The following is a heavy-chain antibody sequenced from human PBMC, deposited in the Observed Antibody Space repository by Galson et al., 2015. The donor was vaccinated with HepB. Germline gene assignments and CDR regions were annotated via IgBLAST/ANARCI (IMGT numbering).Heavy chain of an antibody. V-gene: IGHV1-69*13. CDR3: ARQSLSWVRGEEFYYYYYMDV. CDR2: IIPIFGTA. D-gene: IGHD3-10*01. Sequence: SVKVSCKASGGTFSSYGISWVRQAPGQGLEWMGGIIPIFGTANYAQKFQGRVTITADESTSTAYMELSSLRSEDTAVYYCARQSLSWVRGEEFYYYYYMDVWGKGTTVTVSS. J-gene: IGHJ6*03. CDR1: GGTFSSYG.